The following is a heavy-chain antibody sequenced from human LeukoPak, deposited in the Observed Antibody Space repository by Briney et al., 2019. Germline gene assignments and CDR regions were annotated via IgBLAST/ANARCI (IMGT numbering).Heavy chain of an antibody. D-gene: IGHD4-17*01. V-gene: IGHV3-48*03. CDR2: ISSSGSSI. CDR3: SFYGDYY. Sequence: GGSLRLSCAASGFTFSSYEMNWVRQAPGKGLEWISYISSSGSSIYYADSVKGRFTVSRDNVKNSLYLQMNSLRADDTAVYYCSFYGDYYWGQGTLVTVSP. J-gene: IGHJ4*02. CDR1: GFTFSSYE.